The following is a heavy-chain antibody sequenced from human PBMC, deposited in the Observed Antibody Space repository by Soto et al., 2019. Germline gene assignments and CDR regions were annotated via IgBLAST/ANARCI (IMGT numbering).Heavy chain of an antibody. J-gene: IGHJ6*02. CDR1: GGSISSSSYY. Sequence: TVSGGSISSSSYYWGWIRQPPGKGLEWIGSIYYSGSTYYNPSLKSRVTISVDTSKKQFSLKLSSVTAADTAVYYCARLPIAARLYYDYGMDVWGQGNTVAVSS. V-gene: IGHV4-39*01. CDR3: ARLPIAARLYYDYGMDV. CDR2: IYYSGST. D-gene: IGHD6-6*01.